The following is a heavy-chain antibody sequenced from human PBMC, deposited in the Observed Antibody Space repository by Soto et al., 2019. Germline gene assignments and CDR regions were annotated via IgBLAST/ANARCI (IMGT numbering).Heavy chain of an antibody. Sequence: GGSLRLSCAASGFTFSSYGMHWVRQAPGKGLEWVAVIWYDGSNKYYADSVKGRFTISRDNSKNTLYLQMNSLRAEDTAVYYCARDPLPPAVVPAAIMDVWGQGTTVTVSS. J-gene: IGHJ6*02. CDR2: IWYDGSNK. V-gene: IGHV3-33*01. D-gene: IGHD2-2*01. CDR3: ARDPLPPAVVPAAIMDV. CDR1: GFTFSSYG.